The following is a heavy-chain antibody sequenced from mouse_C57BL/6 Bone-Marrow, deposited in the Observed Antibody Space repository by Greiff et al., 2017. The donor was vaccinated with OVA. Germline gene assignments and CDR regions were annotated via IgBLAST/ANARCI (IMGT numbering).Heavy chain of an antibody. CDR2: IHPSDSAT. CDR1: GYTFTSYW. CDR3: AMRGSSFLDD. Sequence: VQLQQPGAELVKPGASVKVSCKASGYTFTSYWMHWVKQRPGQGLEWIGWIHPSDSATNYTQKFKGKAPLTVDKSSSKDYMQLSSRTSEDSAVYYCAMRGSSFLDDWGKGTTLTVSS. D-gene: IGHD1-1*01. V-gene: IGHV1-74*01. J-gene: IGHJ2*01.